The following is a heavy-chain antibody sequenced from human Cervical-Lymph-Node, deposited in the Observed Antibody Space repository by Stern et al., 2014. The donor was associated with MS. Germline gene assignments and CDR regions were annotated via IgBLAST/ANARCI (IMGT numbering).Heavy chain of an antibody. CDR2: IIPIFGAT. V-gene: IGHV1-69*13. CDR3: ARVRSPNGVCYPRLDY. D-gene: IGHD2-8*01. CDR1: GGTLNTSA. Sequence: QVQLVQSGAEVKKPGSSVKVSCKASGGTLNTSAINWVRQAPGQGLEWMGGIIPIFGATNYAQKFQGRLTITADESTTTAYMELNSLMSEDTAMYYCARVRSPNGVCYPRLDYWGQGILVTVSS. J-gene: IGHJ4*02.